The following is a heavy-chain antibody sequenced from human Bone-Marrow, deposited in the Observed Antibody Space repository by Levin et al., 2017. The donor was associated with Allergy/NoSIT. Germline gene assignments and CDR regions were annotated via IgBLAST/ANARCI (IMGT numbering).Heavy chain of an antibody. CDR3: AGYDTSGYHSPFDY. CDR1: GLIFSNYA. CDR2: ISGSGSNT. D-gene: IGHD3-22*01. Sequence: GESLKISCAASGLIFSNYAMNWVRQAPGKGLEWVSQISGSGSNTHYADSVRGRFTFSRDNSNNTVYLQMNSLRADDTAVYYCAGYDTSGYHSPFDYWGQGTLATVSS. J-gene: IGHJ4*02. V-gene: IGHV3-23*01.